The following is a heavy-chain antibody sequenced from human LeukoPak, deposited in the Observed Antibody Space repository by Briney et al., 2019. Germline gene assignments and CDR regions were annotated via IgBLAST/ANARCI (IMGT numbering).Heavy chain of an antibody. D-gene: IGHD2-15*01. Sequence: GGSLRLSCAASGFTFSSYSMNWVRQAPGKGLEWVSYISSDSGTIYYADSVRGRFTISRDNAKNSLYLQMNSLRDEDTAVYYCARDLSYCSGGSCYSAVGMDVWGQGTTVTVSS. V-gene: IGHV3-48*02. CDR1: GFTFSSYS. CDR2: ISSDSGTI. CDR3: ARDLSYCSGGSCYSAVGMDV. J-gene: IGHJ6*02.